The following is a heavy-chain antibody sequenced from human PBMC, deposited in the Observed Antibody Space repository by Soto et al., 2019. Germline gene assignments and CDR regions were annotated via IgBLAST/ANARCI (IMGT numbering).Heavy chain of an antibody. J-gene: IGHJ4*02. CDR2: IYWDDDK. CDR1: GFSLSTSGMG. CDR3: AHYRSTSSFDY. D-gene: IGHD6-6*01. V-gene: IGHV2-5*02. Sequence: QITLKESGPTLVKPTQTFTLACTFSGFSLSTSGMGVGWIRQPPGKALEWLALIYWDDDKRYSPSLKSRLTIPKDTSKNQVVLTLTNMDPVDTATYYCAHYRSTSSFDYLGQGTLVTVSS.